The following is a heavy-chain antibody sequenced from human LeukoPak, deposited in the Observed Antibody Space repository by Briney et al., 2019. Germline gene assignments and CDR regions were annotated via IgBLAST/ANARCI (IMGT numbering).Heavy chain of an antibody. Sequence: SEALSLTCTVSGGSISSGVYCWSWVRQHRGEGLGWITYIYYSESTYYNPSLNRRVTISVDTSKNQFSLKLSFVTAAATAAYYCASAIAVAGRIGVFESWVQGTLVTVSS. V-gene: IGHV4-31*03. CDR3: ASAIAVAGRIGVFES. CDR1: GGSISSGVYC. D-gene: IGHD6-19*01. CDR2: IYYSEST. J-gene: IGHJ4*02.